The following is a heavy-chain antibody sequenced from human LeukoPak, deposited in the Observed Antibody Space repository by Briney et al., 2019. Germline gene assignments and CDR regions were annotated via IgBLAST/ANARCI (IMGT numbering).Heavy chain of an antibody. Sequence: PGGSLRLSCAASGFTFSDYYVSWIRQAPGKGLEWVSYISSSGSTIYYADSVKGRFTISRDNAKNSLYLQMNSLRAEDTAVYYCARANYDILTGYYQNYWGQGTLVTVSS. D-gene: IGHD3-9*01. CDR1: GFTFSDYY. CDR3: ARANYDILTGYYQNY. J-gene: IGHJ4*02. V-gene: IGHV3-11*01. CDR2: ISSSGSTI.